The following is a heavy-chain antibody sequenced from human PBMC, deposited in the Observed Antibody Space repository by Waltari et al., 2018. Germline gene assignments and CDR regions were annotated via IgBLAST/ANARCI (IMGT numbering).Heavy chain of an antibody. J-gene: IGHJ4*02. CDR1: GGSISSHY. CDR2: IYYSGST. V-gene: IGHV4-59*08. Sequence: QVQLQESGPGLVKPSETLSLTCTVSGGSISSHYWSWIRQPPGKGLEWIGYIYYSGSTNYNPSLKSRVTISVDTSKNQFSLKLSSVTAADTAVYYCARHSDLWSGYYIAPFDYWGQGTLVTVSS. CDR3: ARHSDLWSGYYIAPFDY. D-gene: IGHD3-3*01.